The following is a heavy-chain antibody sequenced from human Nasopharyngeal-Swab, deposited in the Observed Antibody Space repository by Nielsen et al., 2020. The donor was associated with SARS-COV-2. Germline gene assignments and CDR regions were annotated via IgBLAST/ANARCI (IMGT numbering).Heavy chain of an antibody. V-gene: IGHV3-23*01. J-gene: IGHJ4*02. CDR1: DFTFNTYT. D-gene: IGHD3-3*01. Sequence: GESLKISCAASDFTFNTYTMTWVRQAPGKGLEWVSGVSGSGDGTYYADSVKGRFTISRDNSKNTVYLQMNNLRAEDTALYYCAKDHRGRNTLFGVLSDYWCQGTLVTVSS. CDR2: VSGSGDGT. CDR3: AKDHRGRNTLFGVLSDY.